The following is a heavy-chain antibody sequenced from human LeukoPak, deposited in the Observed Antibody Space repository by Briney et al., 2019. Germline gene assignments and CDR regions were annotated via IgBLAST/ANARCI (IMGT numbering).Heavy chain of an antibody. J-gene: IGHJ4*02. CDR3: ATDRDNSDWQKRFDS. D-gene: IGHD2-21*02. V-gene: IGHV3-7*01. Sequence: GGSLRLSCAASGFTLSTYWMNWYRQAPGKGLEWVGNINQDASEINYVDSVRGRFTISRDNAKNSLHLQMNSLRAEDTAVYYCATDRDNSDWQKRFDSWGQGTLVTVSS. CDR2: INQDASEI. CDR1: GFTLSTYW.